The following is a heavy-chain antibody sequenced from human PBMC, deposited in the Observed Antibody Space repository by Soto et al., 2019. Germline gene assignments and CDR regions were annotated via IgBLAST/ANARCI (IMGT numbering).Heavy chain of an antibody. J-gene: IGHJ5*02. V-gene: IGHV3-7*03. Sequence: PGGSLRLSCAASGFTFSSYWMCWVRQAPGKGLEWVANIKQDGTEKYYVDSVKGRFTISRDNSHNTLYLQVHSLTAEDTAVYYCAKDGIAAANWFDPWGQGTLVTVSS. D-gene: IGHD6-13*01. CDR3: AKDGIAAANWFDP. CDR2: IKQDGTEK. CDR1: GFTFSSYW.